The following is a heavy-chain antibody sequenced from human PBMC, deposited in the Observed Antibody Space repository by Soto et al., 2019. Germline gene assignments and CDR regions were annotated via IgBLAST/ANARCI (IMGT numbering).Heavy chain of an antibody. D-gene: IGHD3-10*01. Sequence: GASVKVSCKASGGTFSSYVITWVRQAPGQGLEWVGGIIPIFGTANYAQNFQGRVTITVDESTSTAYMELSSLRSEDTAVYYCARGAGGSITVVRGLITQFDYWGQGTLVTVSS. V-gene: IGHV1-69*13. CDR3: ARGAGGSITVVRGLITQFDY. J-gene: IGHJ4*02. CDR1: GGTFSSYV. CDR2: IIPIFGTA.